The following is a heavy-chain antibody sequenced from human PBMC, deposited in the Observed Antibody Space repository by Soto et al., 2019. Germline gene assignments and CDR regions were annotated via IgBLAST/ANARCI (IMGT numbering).Heavy chain of an antibody. CDR2: IYYSGST. V-gene: IGHV4-30-4*02. J-gene: IGHJ4*02. CDR3: ARIDYGDYYFDY. CDR1: GGSISSGDYY. D-gene: IGHD4-17*01. Sequence: SDTLSLTSTVSGGSISSGDYYWSWIRQPPGKGLAWIGYIYYSGSTYYNPSLKSRVTISVDTSKNQFSLKLSSVTAADTAVYYCARIDYGDYYFDYWGQGTLVTVSS.